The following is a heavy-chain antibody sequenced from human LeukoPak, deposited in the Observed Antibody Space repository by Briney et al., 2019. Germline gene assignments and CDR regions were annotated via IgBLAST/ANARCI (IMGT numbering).Heavy chain of an antibody. V-gene: IGHV3-48*01. J-gene: IGHJ4*02. CDR1: GFTFSSYS. CDR2: ISSSSSTI. CDR3: ARGAIFGVVTFFDY. Sequence: GGSLRLSCAASGFTFSSYSMNWVRQAPGKGLEWVSYISSSSSTIYYADSVKGRFTISRDNAKNSLYLQMNSLRAEDTAVYYCARGAIFGVVTFFDYWGQGTLVTVSS. D-gene: IGHD3-3*01.